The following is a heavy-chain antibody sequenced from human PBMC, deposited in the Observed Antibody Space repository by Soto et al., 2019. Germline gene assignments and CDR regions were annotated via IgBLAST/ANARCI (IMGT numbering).Heavy chain of an antibody. CDR2: IDPSDSYT. D-gene: IGHD6-19*01. Sequence: GESLKISCKGSGYSFTSYWISWVRQMPGKGLEWMGRIDPSDSYTNYSPSFQGHVTISADKSISTAYLQWSSLKASDTAMYYCARRRIAVAGTVRTFDYWGQGTLVTVSS. CDR3: ARRRIAVAGTVRTFDY. V-gene: IGHV5-10-1*01. J-gene: IGHJ4*02. CDR1: GYSFTSYW.